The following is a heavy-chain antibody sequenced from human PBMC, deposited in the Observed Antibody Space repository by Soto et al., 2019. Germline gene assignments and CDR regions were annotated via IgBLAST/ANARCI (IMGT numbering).Heavy chain of an antibody. CDR2: ISGSDGTT. J-gene: IGHJ5*02. V-gene: IGHV3-23*01. CDR3: AKSLNISWKNYFDP. CDR1: GFTFSSSA. Sequence: EVQILESGGGLVQSGGSLRLSCAASGFTFSSSAMNWVRQAPGKGLGWVSVISGSDGTTYYADSVKGRFTISRDNSKNTLYLDMNSLRAEDTGLCYCAKSLNISWKNYFDPWGQGTLVTVPS. D-gene: IGHD6-13*01.